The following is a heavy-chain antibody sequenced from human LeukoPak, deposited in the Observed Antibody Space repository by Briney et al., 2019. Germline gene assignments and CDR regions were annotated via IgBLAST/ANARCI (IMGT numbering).Heavy chain of an antibody. J-gene: IGHJ4*02. CDR2: IYHSGGT. CDR1: GDSINSFDW. D-gene: IGHD2/OR15-2a*01. Sequence: SGTLSLTCAVSGDSINSFDWWSWVRQSPARGLEWIGEIYHSGGTNYNPSLKSRVTISIDKSKNQLSLKLTSVTAADTAVYFCVGNGYYALDSWGQGTLVTVAS. V-gene: IGHV4-4*02. CDR3: VGNGYYALDS.